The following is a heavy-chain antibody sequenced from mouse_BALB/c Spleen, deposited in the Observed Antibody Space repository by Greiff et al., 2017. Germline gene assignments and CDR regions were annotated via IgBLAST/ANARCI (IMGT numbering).Heavy chain of an antibody. CDR2: ISYSGST. D-gene: IGHD1-1*01. V-gene: IGHV3-2*02. CDR3: ARSRYYYGSSWGYWYFDV. J-gene: IGHJ1*01. CDR1: GYSITSDYA. Sequence: EVQGVESGPGLVKPSQSLSLTCTVTGYSITSDYAWNWIRQFPGNKLEWMGYISYSGSTSYNPSLKSRISITRDTSKNQFFLQLNSVTTEDTATYYCARSRYYYGSSWGYWYFDVWGAGTTVTVSS.